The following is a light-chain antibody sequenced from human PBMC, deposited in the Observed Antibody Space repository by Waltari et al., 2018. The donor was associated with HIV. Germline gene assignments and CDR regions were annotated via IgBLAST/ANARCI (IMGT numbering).Light chain of an antibody. CDR3: QQFNYFWT. CDR2: KVS. CDR1: RNIRNW. Sequence: DMQMTQSPSHLSASVGDRVTITCRASRNIRNWLAWYQQKPGKAPKLLIYKVSTLESGVPSRFSGSGSGTEFTLTISGLQPDDSATYYCQQFNYFWTFGQGTKVEIK. V-gene: IGKV1-5*03. J-gene: IGKJ1*01.